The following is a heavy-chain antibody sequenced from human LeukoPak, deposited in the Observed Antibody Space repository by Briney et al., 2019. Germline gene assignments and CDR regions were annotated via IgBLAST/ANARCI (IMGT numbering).Heavy chain of an antibody. D-gene: IGHD3-22*01. CDR2: ISPSGGST. V-gene: IGHV1-46*01. CDR3: ARYDSSGYYSDY. Sequence: ASVKVSCKAFGYTFTSNYMHWVRQAPGQGPEWMGVISPSGGSTTYAQKFQGRVTLTRDMSTSTDYLELSSLRSEDTAVYYCARYDSSGYYSDYWGQGTLVTVSS. J-gene: IGHJ4*02. CDR1: GYTFTSNY.